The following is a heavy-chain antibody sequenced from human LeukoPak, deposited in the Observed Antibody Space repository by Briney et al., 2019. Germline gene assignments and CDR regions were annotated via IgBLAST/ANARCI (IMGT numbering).Heavy chain of an antibody. J-gene: IGHJ1*01. CDR3: AKDDAWGRYKD. D-gene: IGHD3-16*01. CDR1: GFTFSSHG. CDR2: ISPSRGIT. V-gene: IGHV3-23*01. Sequence: GGSLRLSCAASGFTFSSHGMNWVRQAPGKGLEWVSGISPSRGITYYKASVKGRFTISRDNSKNTVSLQMNSLRGEDTAVYYCAKDDAWGRYKDWGQGTLVTVSS.